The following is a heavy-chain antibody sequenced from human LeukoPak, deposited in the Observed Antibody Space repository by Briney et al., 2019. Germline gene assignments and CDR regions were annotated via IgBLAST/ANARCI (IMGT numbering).Heavy chain of an antibody. V-gene: IGHV1-2*04. J-gene: IGHJ4*02. CDR2: INPNSGGT. Sequence: GASVKVSCKASGYTFTGYYMHWVRQAPGQGLEWMGWINPNSGGTNYAQKFQGWVTMTRDTSISTAYMELSRLRSDDTAVYYCARRSDRYASGTYYNVGVDYWGQGTLVTVSS. D-gene: IGHD3-10*01. CDR1: GYTFTGYY. CDR3: ARRSDRYASGTYYNVGVDY.